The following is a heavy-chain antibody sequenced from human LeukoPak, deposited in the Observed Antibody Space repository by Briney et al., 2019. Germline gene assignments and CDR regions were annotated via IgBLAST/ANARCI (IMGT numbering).Heavy chain of an antibody. D-gene: IGHD4-17*01. CDR3: ARDYGDNAFDI. J-gene: IGHJ3*02. CDR2: ISSSSSYI. Sequence: GGSLRLSCAASGFTFSSYSMNWVRQAPGKGLEWVSSISSSSSYIYYADSVKGRFTISRDSAKNSLYLQMNSLRAEDTAVYYCARDYGDNAFDIWGQGTMVTVSS. V-gene: IGHV3-21*01. CDR1: GFTFSSYS.